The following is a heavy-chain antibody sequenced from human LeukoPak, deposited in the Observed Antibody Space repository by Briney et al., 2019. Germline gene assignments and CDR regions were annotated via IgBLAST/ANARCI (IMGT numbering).Heavy chain of an antibody. CDR3: ARDIVVVVAATYYYYYYGMDV. CDR2: IYYSGST. V-gene: IGHV4-39*02. J-gene: IGHJ6*02. Sequence: PSETLSLTCTVSGGSISSSSYYWGWIRQPPGKGLEWIGSIYYSGSTYYNPSLESRVTISVDTSKNQFSLKLSSVTAADTAVYYCARDIVVVVAATYYYYYYGMDVWGQGTTVTVSS. CDR1: GGSISSSSYY. D-gene: IGHD2-15*01.